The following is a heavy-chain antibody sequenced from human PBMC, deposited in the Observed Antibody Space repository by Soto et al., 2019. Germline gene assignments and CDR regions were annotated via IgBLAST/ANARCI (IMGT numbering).Heavy chain of an antibody. J-gene: IGHJ4*02. Sequence: EVQLVESGGGLVQPGRSLRLSCAASGFTFDDYAMHWVRQAPGKGLEWVSGISWNSDSIGYADSVKGRFTISRDNAKNSLYLQMNSLRAEDTALYYGAKGGQLLAEGGGYWGQGTLVTVSS. CDR1: GFTFDDYA. V-gene: IGHV3-9*01. CDR3: AKGGQLLAEGGGY. D-gene: IGHD2-2*01. CDR2: ISWNSDSI.